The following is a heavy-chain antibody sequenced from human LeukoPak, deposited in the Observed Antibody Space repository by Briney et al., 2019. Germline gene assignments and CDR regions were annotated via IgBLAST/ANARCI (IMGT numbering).Heavy chain of an antibody. D-gene: IGHD3-10*01. V-gene: IGHV4-4*07. Sequence: SETLSLTCTVSGGSISSYYWSWIRQPAGKGLEWIGRIYTSGSTNYNPSLKSRVTISVDTSKNQFSLKLSSVTAADTAIYYCARGGYYGSGNDFRFDPWGQGTLVTVSS. J-gene: IGHJ5*02. CDR2: IYTSGST. CDR3: ARGGYYGSGNDFRFDP. CDR1: GGSISSYY.